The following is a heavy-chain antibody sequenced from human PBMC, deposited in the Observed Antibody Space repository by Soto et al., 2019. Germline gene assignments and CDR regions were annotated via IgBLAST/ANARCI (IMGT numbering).Heavy chain of an antibody. CDR3: ARDRFASSWSYFDY. V-gene: IGHV3-53*04. CDR2: IYSGGST. Sequence: GGSLRLSCAASGFTVSSNYMSWVRQAPGKGLEWVSVIYSGGSTYYADSVKGRFTISRHNSKNTLYLQMNSLRAEDTAVYYCARDRFASSWSYFDYWGQGTPVTVSS. D-gene: IGHD6-13*01. CDR1: GFTVSSNY. J-gene: IGHJ4*02.